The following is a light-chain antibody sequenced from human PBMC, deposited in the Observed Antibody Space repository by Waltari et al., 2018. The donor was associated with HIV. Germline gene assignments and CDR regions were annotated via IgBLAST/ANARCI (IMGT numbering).Light chain of an antibody. CDR1: QSVSSY. J-gene: IGKJ1*01. V-gene: IGKV3-11*01. CDR3: QQRRNWPKT. Sequence: EIVLTQSPATLSLSPGERATLPCRASQSVSSYLAWYQQKPGQAPRLLIYDASNRATGIPARFSGSVSGTDFTLTISSLESEDFAVYYCQQRRNWPKTFGQGTKVEIK. CDR2: DAS.